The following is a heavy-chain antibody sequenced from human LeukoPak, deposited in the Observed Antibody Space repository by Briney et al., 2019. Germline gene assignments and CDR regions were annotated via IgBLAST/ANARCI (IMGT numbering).Heavy chain of an antibody. Sequence: GGSLRLSCAASGFTFSDYYMNWIRQAPGKGLEWVPYISSSGSSTHYADSVKGRFTISRDNARNSLYLQMNSLRVEDTAVYYCARGDWYSFDYWGQGALVTVSS. J-gene: IGHJ4*02. V-gene: IGHV3-11*01. D-gene: IGHD3-9*01. CDR2: ISSSGSST. CDR3: ARGDWYSFDY. CDR1: GFTFSDYY.